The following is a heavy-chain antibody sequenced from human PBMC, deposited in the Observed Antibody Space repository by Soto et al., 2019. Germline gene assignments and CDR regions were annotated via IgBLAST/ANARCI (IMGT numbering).Heavy chain of an antibody. V-gene: IGHV1-18*01. Sequence: ASVKVSCKASGYTFTTYGISCVLQSPGQWLDWMGCISAYNGNTNYAQNLQGRVTMTTDTSTSTAYMEMRSLRSDDTAVYYCARDGGLGPSHFDYWGQGTLVTVSS. CDR3: ARDGGLGPSHFDY. D-gene: IGHD3-16*01. CDR1: GYTFTTYG. J-gene: IGHJ4*02. CDR2: ISAYNGNT.